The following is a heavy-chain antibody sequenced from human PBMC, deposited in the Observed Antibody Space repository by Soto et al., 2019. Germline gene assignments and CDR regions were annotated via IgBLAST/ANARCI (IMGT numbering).Heavy chain of an antibody. D-gene: IGHD2-21*02. Sequence: QITLKESGPTLVKPTQPLTLTCTFSGFSLHTSGVGVGWIRQPPGQALEWLALINWGDEKRYSPSPRSRLAITKHTSKNQVVLSLTSVDPVDTATYFCAHMSKDDRDRSVYGLDVWGPGATVIVSS. CDR2: INWGDEK. J-gene: IGHJ6*02. CDR1: GFSLHTSGVG. CDR3: AHMSKDDRDRSVYGLDV. V-gene: IGHV2-5*02.